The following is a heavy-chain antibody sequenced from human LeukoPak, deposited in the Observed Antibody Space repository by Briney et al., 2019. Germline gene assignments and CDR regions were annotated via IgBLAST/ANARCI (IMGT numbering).Heavy chain of an antibody. CDR1: GFIFSNYG. V-gene: IGHV3-33*01. CDR3: AREWGRIAVAGGPGY. J-gene: IGHJ4*02. CDR2: IWYEGQTK. D-gene: IGHD6-19*01. Sequence: QPGESLSLSCEASGFIFSNYGMHGVRPAPGKGLEWLALIWYEGQTKFYADSVKGRFTISRDNSGNTLFLHMTNLRVEDTAVYYCAREWGRIAVAGGPGYWGQGALVTVSS.